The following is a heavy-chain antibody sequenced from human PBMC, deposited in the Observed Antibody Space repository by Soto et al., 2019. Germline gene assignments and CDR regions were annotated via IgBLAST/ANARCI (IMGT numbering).Heavy chain of an antibody. Sequence: PGGSLRLSCAASGFTFSGFSMNWVRQAPGKGLEWVSSVTNSASTKFYADSVKGRFTISRDNAKDALFLQMNSLRAEDTAVYYCAKDPDYGDTSGYLAPPPWGRGTRVTVSS. CDR1: GFTFSGFS. CDR3: AKDPDYGDTSGYLAPPP. D-gene: IGHD3-3*01. CDR2: VTNSASTK. J-gene: IGHJ5*02. V-gene: IGHV3-21*04.